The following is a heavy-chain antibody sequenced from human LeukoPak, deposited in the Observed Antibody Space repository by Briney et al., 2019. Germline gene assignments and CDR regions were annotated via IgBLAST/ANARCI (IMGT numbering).Heavy chain of an antibody. CDR2: LYSGGDT. J-gene: IGHJ4*02. Sequence: PGGSLRLSCAASGFTVSSNYMNWARQAPGKGLEWVSVLYSGGDTCYTDSVKGRFTISRDNSKNTLYLQMNSLRVEDTAVYYCARARGSGWLDFDCWGQGTLVTVSS. CDR3: ARARGSGWLDFDC. CDR1: GFTVSSNY. V-gene: IGHV3-53*01. D-gene: IGHD6-19*01.